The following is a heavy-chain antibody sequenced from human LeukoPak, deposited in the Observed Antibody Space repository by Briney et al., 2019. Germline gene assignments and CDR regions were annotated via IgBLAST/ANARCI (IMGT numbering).Heavy chain of an antibody. CDR2: SYHSEST. V-gene: IGHV4-38-2*02. Sequence: SETLSLTCTVSDYSISSSYYWGWIRQPPGKGLEWIGSSYHSESTYYNPSLKSRVTISVDTSKNQFSLKLSSVTAADTAVYYCARVNYYDSSGYEGYYFDYWGQGTLVTVSS. CDR1: DYSISSSYY. CDR3: ARVNYYDSSGYEGYYFDY. D-gene: IGHD3-22*01. J-gene: IGHJ4*02.